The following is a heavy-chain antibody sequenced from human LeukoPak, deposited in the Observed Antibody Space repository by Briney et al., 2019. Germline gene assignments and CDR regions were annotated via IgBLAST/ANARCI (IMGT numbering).Heavy chain of an antibody. CDR3: ARAAAMVTLDY. CDR1: GFTFDDYG. V-gene: IGHV3-20*04. Sequence: PGGSLRLSCAASGFTFDDYGMSWVRQAPGKGLEWVSGINWNGGSTGYADSVKGRFTISRGNSKNTLYLQMGSLRAEDMAVYYCARAAAMVTLDYWGQGTLVTVSS. CDR2: INWNGGST. J-gene: IGHJ4*02. D-gene: IGHD5-18*01.